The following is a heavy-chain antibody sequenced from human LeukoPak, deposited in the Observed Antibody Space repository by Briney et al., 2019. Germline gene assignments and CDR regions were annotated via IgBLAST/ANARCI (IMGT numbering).Heavy chain of an antibody. V-gene: IGHV4-39*01. J-gene: IGHJ5*02. D-gene: IGHD2-2*01. CDR2: IYYSGST. Sequence: SETLSLTCTVSGCSISSSSYYWGRIRQPPGKGLEWIGSIYYSGSTYYNPFPKRRVTISVDTSKNQYPLKQSSVTAANTAVDYCARPIHPAGQFDPWGQGTLVTVSS. CDR1: GCSISSSSYY. CDR3: ARPIHPAGQFDP.